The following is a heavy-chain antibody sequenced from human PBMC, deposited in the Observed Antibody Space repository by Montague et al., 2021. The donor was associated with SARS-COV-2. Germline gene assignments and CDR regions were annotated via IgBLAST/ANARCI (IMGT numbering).Heavy chain of an antibody. Sequence: SLRLSCAASGFTFSSYAMHWVRQAPGKGLEWVAVISYDGSNKYYADSVKGRFTISRDNSKNTLYLQMNSLRAEDTAVYYCAREGYDILTGYFHGAFDIWGQGTMVTVSS. CDR1: GFTFSSYA. D-gene: IGHD3-9*01. CDR3: AREGYDILTGYFHGAFDI. CDR2: ISYDGSNK. V-gene: IGHV3-30*04. J-gene: IGHJ3*02.